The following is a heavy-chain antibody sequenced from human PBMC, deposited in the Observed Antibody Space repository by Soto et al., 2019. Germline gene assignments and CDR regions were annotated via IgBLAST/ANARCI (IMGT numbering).Heavy chain of an antibody. CDR1: GFTFSSYS. Sequence: GGSLRLSCAASGFTFSSYSMNWVRQAPGKGLEWVSYISSSSSTIYYADSVKGRFTISRDNAKNSLYLQMNSLRAEDTAVYYCARDPGGLGYWGQGTLVPVSS. D-gene: IGHD3-16*01. V-gene: IGHV3-48*01. CDR3: ARDPGGLGY. CDR2: ISSSSSTI. J-gene: IGHJ4*02.